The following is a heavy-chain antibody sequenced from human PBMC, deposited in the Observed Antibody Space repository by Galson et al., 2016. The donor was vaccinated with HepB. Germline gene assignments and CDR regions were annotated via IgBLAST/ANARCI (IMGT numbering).Heavy chain of an antibody. D-gene: IGHD3-16*01. CDR2: IGSLGDNNI. V-gene: IGHV3-48*02. CDR3: ARYPRSDTVMPIGNY. Sequence: SLRLSCAASGFTFTSYSMNWVRQTPGKGPEWLSYIGSLGDNNIYYADSVRGRFTISRDNGKDSLYLQMSSLRDDDTAVYYCARYPRSDTVMPIGNYWGQGTLVTVSS. CDR1: GFTFTSYS. J-gene: IGHJ4*02.